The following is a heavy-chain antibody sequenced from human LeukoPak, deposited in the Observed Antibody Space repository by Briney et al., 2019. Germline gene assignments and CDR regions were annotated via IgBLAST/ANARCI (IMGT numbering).Heavy chain of an antibody. Sequence: GGSLRLSCAASGFTVSSNYMSWVRQAPGKGLEWVSVIYSGGSTYYADSVKGRFTISRDNSKNTLFLQMNSLRAEDTAVYYCARIAAAGTWSLGFDFWGQGTLVTVSS. V-gene: IGHV3-66*01. J-gene: IGHJ4*02. CDR3: ARIAAAGTWSLGFDF. CDR2: IYSGGST. CDR1: GFTVSSNY. D-gene: IGHD6-13*01.